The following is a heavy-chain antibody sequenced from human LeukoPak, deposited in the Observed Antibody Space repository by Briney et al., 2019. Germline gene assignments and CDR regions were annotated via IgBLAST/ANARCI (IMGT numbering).Heavy chain of an antibody. CDR3: ARAHVPNF. V-gene: IGHV3-7*01. J-gene: IGHJ4*02. CDR1: GFTFSDYW. CDR2: IKPDGSDK. D-gene: IGHD2-2*01. Sequence: GGSPRLSCAASGFTFSDYWMSWVRQAPGKGLEWVANIKPDGSDKYYVDSVKGRFTISRDNAKKSLFLQMNSLRAEDTAVYYCARAHVPNFWGQGTLVTVSS.